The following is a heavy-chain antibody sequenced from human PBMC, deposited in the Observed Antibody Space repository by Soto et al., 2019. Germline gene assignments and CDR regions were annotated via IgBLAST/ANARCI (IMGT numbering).Heavy chain of an antibody. J-gene: IGHJ4*02. V-gene: IGHV1-3*05. D-gene: IGHD6-13*01. Sequence: QVQLVQSGAEEKKPGASVKVSCKASGYTFTSYAMHWVRQAPGQRLECMGWINADNGNTKYAPKFQGRVTITRHTSASTADMELSRLRSEDTAVYYCARGIAPYSFGYWGQGTLVTVSS. CDR1: GYTFTSYA. CDR3: ARGIAPYSFGY. CDR2: INADNGNT.